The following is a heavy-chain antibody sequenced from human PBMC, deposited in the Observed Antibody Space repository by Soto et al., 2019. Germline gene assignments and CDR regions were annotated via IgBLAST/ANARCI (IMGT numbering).Heavy chain of an antibody. J-gene: IGHJ4*02. V-gene: IGHV3-23*01. CDR1: GFTFSSYA. Sequence: GVSLRLSCAASGFTFSSYAMSWVRQAPGKGLEWVSAITGSGDSTYYADSVKGRFTVSRDNSKNTLYLQMNSLRAEDTAVYYCAKVFVFTIREGFDYWGLGTLVTVSS. CDR3: AKVFVFTIREGFDY. D-gene: IGHD3-3*01. CDR2: ITGSGDST.